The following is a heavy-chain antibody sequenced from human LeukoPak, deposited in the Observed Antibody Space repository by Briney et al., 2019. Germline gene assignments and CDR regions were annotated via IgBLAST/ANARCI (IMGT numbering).Heavy chain of an antibody. D-gene: IGHD2-21*02. CDR2: IYPGDSDT. J-gene: IGHJ3*02. CDR1: GYSFTSYW. CDR3: ARRWEATAYCGGDCYPWAFDI. Sequence: GESLKISCKGSGYSFTSYWIGWVRQMPGKGLEWMGIIYPGDSDTRYSPTFQGQVTISADKSISTAYLQWSSLKASDTAMYYCARRWEATAYCGGDCYPWAFDIWGQGTMVTVSS. V-gene: IGHV5-51*01.